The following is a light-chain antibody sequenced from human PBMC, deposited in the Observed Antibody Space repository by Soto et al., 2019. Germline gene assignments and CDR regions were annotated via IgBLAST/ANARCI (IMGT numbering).Light chain of an antibody. Sequence: DIVLTQSPGTLSLSPGERATLSCRASQTISGTYLAWYQQKPGQAPRLLIYSSSSRAAGVSDRFSGSGSGTDFSLTISRLEPEDFAMYYCQQYGRSPTWTFGQGTKVDIK. V-gene: IGKV3-20*01. CDR2: SSS. J-gene: IGKJ1*01. CDR1: QTISGTY. CDR3: QQYGRSPTWT.